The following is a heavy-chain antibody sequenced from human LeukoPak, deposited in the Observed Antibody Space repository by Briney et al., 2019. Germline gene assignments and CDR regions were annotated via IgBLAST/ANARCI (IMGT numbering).Heavy chain of an antibody. V-gene: IGHV1-24*01. D-gene: IGHD3-3*01. J-gene: IGHJ5*02. CDR3: APLDFWVPST. CDR1: GYTLTELS. CDR2: FDPEYGET. Sequence: ASVKVSCKGSGYTLTELSIHWVRQAAGKGLEWMGGFDPEYGETVYAQKFQGRVTMAEDTSTDTAYMELSSLRSEDTAVYYCAPLDFWVPSTWGQGTLVTVSS.